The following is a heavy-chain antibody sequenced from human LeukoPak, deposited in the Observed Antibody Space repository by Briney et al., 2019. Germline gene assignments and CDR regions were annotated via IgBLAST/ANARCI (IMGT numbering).Heavy chain of an antibody. J-gene: IGHJ4*02. CDR1: GFTFDDYG. V-gene: IGHV3-20*04. D-gene: IGHD3-22*01. CDR2: IYWNGGST. CDR3: ARSAPYDSSGYYWSLSGY. Sequence: GGSLRLSCAASGFTFDDYGMSWVRQAPGKGLEWVSGIYWNGGSTGYADSVKGRFTISRDNAKNSLYLQMNSLRAEDTALYYCARSAPYDSSGYYWSLSGYWGQGTLVTVSS.